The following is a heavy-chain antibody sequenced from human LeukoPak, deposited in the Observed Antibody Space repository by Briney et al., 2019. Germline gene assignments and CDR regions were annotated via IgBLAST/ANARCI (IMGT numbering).Heavy chain of an antibody. Sequence: SETLSLTCTVSGGSISSNYWSWIRQPAGKGLEYIGRIYSSGNTNYNPSLKRRVIMSVDTSKNQFSLLLHSVTAADTAVYYCARVWLSSGSYWYFDFWGRGTLVIVSS. CDR2: IYSSGNT. D-gene: IGHD3-22*01. CDR3: ARVWLSSGSYWYFDF. V-gene: IGHV4-4*07. J-gene: IGHJ2*01. CDR1: GGSISSNY.